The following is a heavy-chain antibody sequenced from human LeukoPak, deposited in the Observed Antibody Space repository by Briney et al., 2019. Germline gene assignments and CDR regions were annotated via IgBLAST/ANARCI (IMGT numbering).Heavy chain of an antibody. CDR2: ICDGGGSS. CDR3: AILRGAGYPQY. CDR1: GFAFSDYS. Sequence: GGSLRLSCAASGFAFSDYSMTWVRQAPGGGLEWVSVICDGGGSSYYADSVKGRFTISRDNPRITLYLQMDSLRADDTAVYWCAILRGAGYPQYWGQGTLVIVSS. J-gene: IGHJ1*01. D-gene: IGHD5-12*01. V-gene: IGHV3-23*01.